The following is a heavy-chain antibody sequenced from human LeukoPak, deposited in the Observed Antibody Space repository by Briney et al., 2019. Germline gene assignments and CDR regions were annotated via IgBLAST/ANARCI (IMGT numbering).Heavy chain of an antibody. CDR1: GFTVSNNY. Sequence: GGSLRLSCAASGFTVSNNYMSWVRQAPGKGLEWVSMIYSDGTTHYTDSVKGRFTISRDNFKNTLLYLQMNSLRAEDTAVYYCARWYCGNNGCYYDYWGQGTLVTVSS. D-gene: IGHD2-2*01. CDR3: ARWYCGNNGCYYDY. V-gene: IGHV3-53*01. CDR2: IYSDGTT. J-gene: IGHJ4*02.